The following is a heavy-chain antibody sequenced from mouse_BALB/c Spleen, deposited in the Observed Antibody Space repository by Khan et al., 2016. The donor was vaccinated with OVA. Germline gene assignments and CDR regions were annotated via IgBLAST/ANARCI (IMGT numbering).Heavy chain of an antibody. V-gene: IGHV3-2*02. J-gene: IGHJ2*01. D-gene: IGHD2-1*01. CDR1: GYSINSDYA. CDR2: ISYSGST. Sequence: EVQLQESGPGLVKPSQSLSLTCTVTGYSINSDYAWNWIRQFPGNKLEWMGYISYSGSTSYNPSLKSRISITRDTSKNPFFLQLNSVTTEDTATYYCARSYGNYLDYWGQGTTLTVSS. CDR3: ARSYGNYLDY.